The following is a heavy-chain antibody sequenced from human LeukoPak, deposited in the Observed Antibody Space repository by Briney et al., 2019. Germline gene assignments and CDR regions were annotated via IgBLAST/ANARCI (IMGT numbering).Heavy chain of an antibody. V-gene: IGHV3-23*01. D-gene: IGHD3-22*01. CDR2: ISGSGGST. CDR3: AKDGPPLDYYDSSGYYVD. CDR1: GFTFSGFW. J-gene: IGHJ4*02. Sequence: GGSLRLSCAVSGFTFSGFWMSWSRQAPGKGLEWVSAISGSGGSTYYADSVKGRFTISRDNSKNTLYLQMNSLRAEDTAVYYCAKDGPPLDYYDSSGYYVDWGQGTLVTVSS.